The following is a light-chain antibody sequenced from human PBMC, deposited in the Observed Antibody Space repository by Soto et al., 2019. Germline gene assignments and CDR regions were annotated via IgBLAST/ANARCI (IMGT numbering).Light chain of an antibody. J-gene: IGLJ2*01. CDR3: QSYDSSLSAVV. CDR1: SSNIGAGYD. V-gene: IGLV1-40*01. CDR2: QNN. Sequence: QLVLTQPPSVSGAPGQRVSISCTGCSSNIGAGYDVHWYEHLPGTAPKLLIYQNNNRPSGVPDRFSGSKSGTSDSLAITGLQAEDEADYYCQSYDSSLSAVVFGGGTKVTVL.